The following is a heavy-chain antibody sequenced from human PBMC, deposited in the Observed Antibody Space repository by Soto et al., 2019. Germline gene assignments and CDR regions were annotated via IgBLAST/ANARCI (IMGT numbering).Heavy chain of an antibody. J-gene: IGHJ4*02. CDR3: AKDRWQAALAGTSDFDY. V-gene: IGHV3-23*01. Sequence: PGGSLRLSCAVSGFTFSTSAMGWVRRAPGKGLEWVSTISGRGGRIYYADSVKGRFTISRDNAKNALYLQLNSLRVEDTAVYFCAKDRWQAALAGTSDFDYWGQGTLVTVSS. CDR1: GFTFSTSA. D-gene: IGHD6-19*01. CDR2: ISGRGGRI.